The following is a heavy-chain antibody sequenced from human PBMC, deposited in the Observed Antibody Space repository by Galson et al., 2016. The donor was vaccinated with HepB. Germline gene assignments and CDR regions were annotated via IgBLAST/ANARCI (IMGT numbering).Heavy chain of an antibody. CDR3: ARRLTHDSKIWDIDY. J-gene: IGHJ4*02. Sequence: SGAEVKKPGESLKISCQGSGYSFSNYWIGWVRQKPGKGLEWMGIISPGDSHTRYSPSFQGQVTISADKSISTAYLQWSSLKASDTAIYYCARRLTHDSKIWDIDYWGQGTLVIVSS. D-gene: IGHD3-16*01. V-gene: IGHV5-51*01. CDR1: GYSFSNYW. CDR2: ISPGDSHT.